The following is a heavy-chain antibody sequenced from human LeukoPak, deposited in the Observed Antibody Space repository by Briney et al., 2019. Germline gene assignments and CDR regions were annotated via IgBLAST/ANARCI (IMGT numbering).Heavy chain of an antibody. CDR1: GFTFSMSW. J-gene: IGHJ3*02. D-gene: IGHD3-22*01. CDR2: INGHGSEI. V-gene: IGHV3-7*03. CDR3: AKSIVGPYYYDSSGSWGAFDI. Sequence: GGSPRLSCAASGFTFSMSWMTWVRQAPGKGLEWVASINGHGSEIHYVDSVKGRFTISRDNANDSLYLQMNSLRAEDTAVYYCAKSIVGPYYYDSSGSWGAFDIWGQGTMVTVSS.